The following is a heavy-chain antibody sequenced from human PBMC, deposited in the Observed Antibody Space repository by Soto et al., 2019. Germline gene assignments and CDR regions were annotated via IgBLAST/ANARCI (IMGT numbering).Heavy chain of an antibody. CDR1: GFTFGDYY. Sequence: QVQLVESGEGLVKPGGSLRLSCAASGFTFGDYYMTWIRQAPGKGLEWVSFIGNRGTGIYYADSVKGRFTIFRDNAKNSLYLQMNSLRAEDTAMYYCARDLRAVGMASRFDPWGQGTLVTVSS. V-gene: IGHV3-11*01. CDR2: IGNRGTGI. D-gene: IGHD6-13*01. CDR3: ARDLRAVGMASRFDP. J-gene: IGHJ5*02.